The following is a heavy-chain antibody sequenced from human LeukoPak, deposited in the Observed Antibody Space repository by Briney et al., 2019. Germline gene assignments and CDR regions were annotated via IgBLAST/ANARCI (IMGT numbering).Heavy chain of an antibody. Sequence: GGSLRLSCAASGFTFDDYAKHWVRQAPGEGLEWVSLISGDGGSTYYADSVKGRFTISRDNSKNSLYLQMNSLRTEDTALYYCAKGGFWSGYYKTPPYYYYYYMGVWGKGTTVTVSS. CDR3: AKGGFWSGYYKTPPYYYYYYMGV. CDR1: GFTFDDYA. V-gene: IGHV3-43*02. D-gene: IGHD3-3*01. CDR2: ISGDGGST. J-gene: IGHJ6*03.